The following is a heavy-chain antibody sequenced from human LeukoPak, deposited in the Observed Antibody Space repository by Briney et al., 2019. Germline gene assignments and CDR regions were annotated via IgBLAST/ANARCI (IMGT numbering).Heavy chain of an antibody. J-gene: IGHJ6*04. CDR3: ARQKCSSGWYRDYYGMDV. CDR1: GYSFTSYW. CDR2: VYPGDSDT. Sequence: GESLKISCKGSGYSFTSYWIGWVRQMPGKGLEWMGIVYPGDSDTRYSPSFQGQVTISADKSISTAYLQWSSLKASDTAMYYCARQKCSSGWYRDYYGMDVWGKGTTVTVSS. D-gene: IGHD6-19*01. V-gene: IGHV5-51*01.